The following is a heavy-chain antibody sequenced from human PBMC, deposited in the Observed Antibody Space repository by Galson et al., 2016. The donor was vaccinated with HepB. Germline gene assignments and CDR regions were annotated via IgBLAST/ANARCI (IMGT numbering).Heavy chain of an antibody. CDR3: ARQYWGGPSDY. CDR2: IFHTGRA. D-gene: IGHD2/OR15-2a*01. J-gene: IGHJ4*02. Sequence: ETLSPTCAVSGVSISSSDWWSCVRQPPGQGLEWIVQIFHTGRANYTPSLASRVTISIDTSNNPFSLRLTSVTAPDTALYYCARQYWGGPSDYWGQGTLVIVSS. V-gene: IGHV4-4*02. CDR1: GVSISSSDW.